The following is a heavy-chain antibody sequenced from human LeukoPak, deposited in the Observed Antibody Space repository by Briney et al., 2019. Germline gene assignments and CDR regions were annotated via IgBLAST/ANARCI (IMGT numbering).Heavy chain of an antibody. CDR2: IYYSGTT. CDR1: GGSISSYY. Sequence: PSETLSLTCTVSGGSISSYYWSWIRQPPGKGLEWIGYIYYSGTTNYNPSLKSRVTISVDTSKNQFSLRLSSVTAADTAVYYCARRSGSSGPQGFDYWGQGTLVTVSS. D-gene: IGHD6-19*01. J-gene: IGHJ4*02. CDR3: ARRSGSSGPQGFDY. V-gene: IGHV4-59*08.